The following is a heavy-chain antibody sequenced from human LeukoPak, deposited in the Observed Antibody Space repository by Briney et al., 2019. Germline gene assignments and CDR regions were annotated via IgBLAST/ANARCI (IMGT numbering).Heavy chain of an antibody. CDR1: GFTFSSYG. J-gene: IGHJ6*02. V-gene: IGHV3-30*18. D-gene: IGHD6-13*01. CDR3: AKDRGGYSSSWYYYYYGMDV. Sequence: GGSLRLSCAASGFTFSSYGMHWVRQAPGKGLEWVAVISYDGSNKYYADSVKGRFTISRDNSKNTLYLQMNSLRAEDTAVYYCAKDRGGYSSSWYYYYYGMDVWGQGTTVTVSS. CDR2: ISYDGSNK.